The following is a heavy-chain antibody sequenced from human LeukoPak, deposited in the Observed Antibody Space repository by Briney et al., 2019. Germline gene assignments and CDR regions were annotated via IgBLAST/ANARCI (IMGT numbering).Heavy chain of an antibody. J-gene: IGHJ5*02. CDR2: IYYSGST. CDR3: ARGAARNWFDP. D-gene: IGHD6-6*01. V-gene: IGHV4-59*11. Sequence: SETLSLTCTVSGGSISSHYWSWIRQPPGKGLEWIGYIYYSGSTNYNPSLKSRVTISVDTSKNQFSLKLSSVTAADTAVYYCARGAARNWFDPWGQGTLVTVSS. CDR1: GGSISSHY.